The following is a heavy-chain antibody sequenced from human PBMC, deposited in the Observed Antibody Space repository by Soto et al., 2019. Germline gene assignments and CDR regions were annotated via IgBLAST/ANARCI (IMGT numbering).Heavy chain of an antibody. J-gene: IGHJ4*02. V-gene: IGHV1-46*01. CDR2: INPFDGSR. D-gene: IGHD6-19*01. CDR1: GYIFTSYY. CDR3: ARAVAVPADFDY. Sequence: ASVKVSCKASGYIFTSYYIHWVRQAPGQGLEWMGWINPFDGSRMFAQKFQGRVTITRDTSASTAYMELSSLRSEDTAVYYCARAVAVPADFDYWGQGTLVTVSS.